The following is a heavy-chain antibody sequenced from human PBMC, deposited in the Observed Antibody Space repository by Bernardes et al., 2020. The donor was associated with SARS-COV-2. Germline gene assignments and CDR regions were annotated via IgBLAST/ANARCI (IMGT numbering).Heavy chain of an antibody. CDR2: ISAYNDNT. J-gene: IGHJ5*02. D-gene: IGHD1-1*01. Sequence: ASVKVSCKASGYTFTDYGISWVRQAPGQGLEWMGWISAYNDNTNYAQKFQGRVTLTTDTSTSTAYMELRSLRSDDTAVYYCARDPYLMHGTTHWFDPWGQGTLVTVSS. CDR3: ARDPYLMHGTTHWFDP. V-gene: IGHV1-18*04. CDR1: GYTFTDYG.